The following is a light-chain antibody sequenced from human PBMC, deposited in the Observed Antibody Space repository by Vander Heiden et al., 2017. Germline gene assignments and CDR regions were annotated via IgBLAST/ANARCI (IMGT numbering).Light chain of an antibody. CDR2: QDS. V-gene: IGLV3-1*01. CDR3: QAWDSSTEV. CDR1: HLGDKY. J-gene: IGLJ3*02. Sequence: SYELTQPPSVSVCPGQTASITCPGDHLGDKYACWYQQKPGPSPLLVIYQDSKRPSGTPERFSGSNSGNTATLTISGTQAMDEADYDCQAWDSSTEVFGGGTKLTVL.